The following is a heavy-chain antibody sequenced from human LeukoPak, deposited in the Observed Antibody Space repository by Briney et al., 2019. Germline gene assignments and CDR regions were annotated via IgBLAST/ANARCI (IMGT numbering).Heavy chain of an antibody. D-gene: IGHD6-6*01. J-gene: IGHJ4*02. CDR3: ARYGSSSSAVDY. Sequence: SVKVSCKASGGTFSSYAISWVRLAPGQGLEWMGVIIPIFGTANYAQKFQVRVTINKDESTRTAYMELSSLRSEDTAVYYCARYGSSSSAVDYWGQGTLVTVSS. CDR2: IIPIFGTA. V-gene: IGHV1-69*05. CDR1: GGTFSSYA.